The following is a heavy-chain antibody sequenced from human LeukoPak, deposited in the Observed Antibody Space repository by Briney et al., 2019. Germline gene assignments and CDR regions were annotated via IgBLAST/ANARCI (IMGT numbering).Heavy chain of an antibody. CDR1: GYTFTSYG. CDR2: ISAYNGNT. V-gene: IGHV1-18*01. J-gene: IGHJ4*02. Sequence: EASVKVSCKASGYTFTSYGISWVRQAPGQGLEWMGWISAYNGNTNYAQKLQGRVIMTTDTSTSTAYMELRSLRSDDTAVYYCARDGDYDYVWGSYNHWGQGTLVTVSS. D-gene: IGHD3-16*01. CDR3: ARDGDYDYVWGSYNH.